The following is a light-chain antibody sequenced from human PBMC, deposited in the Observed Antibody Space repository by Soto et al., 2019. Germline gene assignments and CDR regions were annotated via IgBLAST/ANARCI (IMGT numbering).Light chain of an antibody. CDR1: QSVSGNY. J-gene: IGKJ4*01. Sequence: EIVLTQSPATLSLSPGERATLSCGASQSVSGNYLAWYQQKPGLAPRLLIYDASSRATGIPDRFSGSGSGTDFTLTIRGLEPEDFAVYYCQQYGSSPLTFGGGTKVDIK. CDR2: DAS. V-gene: IGKV3D-20*01. CDR3: QQYGSSPLT.